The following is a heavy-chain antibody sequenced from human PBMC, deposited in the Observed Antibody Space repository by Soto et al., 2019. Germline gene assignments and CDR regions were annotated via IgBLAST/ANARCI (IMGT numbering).Heavy chain of an antibody. CDR3: ARTYCSGGSCSGQTSYYYGMDV. Sequence: QVQLVQSGAEVKKPGSSVKVSCKASGGTFSSYTISWVRQAPGQGLEWMGRIIPIRGIANYAQKFQGRVTSTADKSTSTAYMELSSLRSEDTAVYYCARTYCSGGSCSGQTSYYYGMDVWGQGTTVTVSS. D-gene: IGHD2-15*01. CDR1: GGTFSSYT. V-gene: IGHV1-69*02. J-gene: IGHJ6*02. CDR2: IIPIRGIA.